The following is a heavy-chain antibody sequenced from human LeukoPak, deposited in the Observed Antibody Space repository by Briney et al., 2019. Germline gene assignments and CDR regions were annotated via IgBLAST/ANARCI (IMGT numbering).Heavy chain of an antibody. CDR1: GGSISSYY. Sequence: SETLSLTCTVSGGSISSYYWSWIRQPPGKGLEWIGCIYYSGSTNYYPSLKSRVTISIDTYKNQFSLKLSYVTAADTAVYYCAGSYGSGSYYGYWGQGNLVTFSS. V-gene: IGHV4-59*08. J-gene: IGHJ4*02. D-gene: IGHD3-10*01. CDR3: AGSYGSGSYYGY. CDR2: IYYSGST.